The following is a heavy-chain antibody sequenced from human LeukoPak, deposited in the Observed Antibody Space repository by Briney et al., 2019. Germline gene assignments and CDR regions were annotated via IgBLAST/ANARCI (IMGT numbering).Heavy chain of an antibody. CDR3: ARGGGHDYGDYVGLA. CDR1: GGTFSSYA. Sequence: SVKVSRKASGGTFSSYAISWVRQAPGQGLEWMGGIIPIFGTANYAQKFQGRVTITTDESTSTAYMELSSLRSEDTAVYYCARGGGHDYGDYVGLAWGQGTLVTVSS. V-gene: IGHV1-69*05. D-gene: IGHD4-17*01. CDR2: IIPIFGTA. J-gene: IGHJ5*02.